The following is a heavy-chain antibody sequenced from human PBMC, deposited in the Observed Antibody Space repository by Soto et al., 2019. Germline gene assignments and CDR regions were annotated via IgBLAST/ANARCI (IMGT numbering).Heavy chain of an antibody. V-gene: IGHV6-1*01. CDR2: TYYRSKWYN. Sequence: SQTLSLTCAISGDSVSSNSAAWNWIRQSPSRGLEWLGRTYYRSKWYNDYAVSVKSRITINPDTSKNQFSLQLNSVTPEDTAVYYCAREPGNIVVVPAAIEYYYYGMDVWGQGTTVTVS. D-gene: IGHD2-2*02. CDR1: GDSVSSNSAA. J-gene: IGHJ6*02. CDR3: AREPGNIVVVPAAIEYYYYGMDV.